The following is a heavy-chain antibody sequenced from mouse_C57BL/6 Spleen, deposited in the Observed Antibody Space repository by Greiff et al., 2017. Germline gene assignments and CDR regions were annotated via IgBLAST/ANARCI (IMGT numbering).Heavy chain of an antibody. Sequence: QVQLKQSGPGLVQPSQSLYITCTVSGFSLTSYGVHWVRQSPGKGLEWLGVIWSGGSTDYNAAFISRLSISKDNSKSQVFFKMNSLQADDTAIYYCTRKGYDYDYAMDYWGQGTSVTVSS. CDR3: TRKGYDYDYAMDY. V-gene: IGHV2-2*01. CDR1: GFSLTSYG. J-gene: IGHJ4*01. D-gene: IGHD2-4*01. CDR2: IWSGGST.